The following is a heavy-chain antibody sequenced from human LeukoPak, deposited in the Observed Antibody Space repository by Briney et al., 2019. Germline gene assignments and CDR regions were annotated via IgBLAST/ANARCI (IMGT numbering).Heavy chain of an antibody. CDR1: GGSVSSGSYY. CDR2: IYYGGST. Sequence: PSETLSLTCTVSGGSVSSGSYYWSWIRQPPGKGLEWIGYIYYGGSTNYNPSLKSRVTISVDTSKNQFSLKLSSVTAADTAVYYCARGRRRIAAAGTPFDYWGQGTLVTVSS. V-gene: IGHV4-61*01. J-gene: IGHJ4*02. D-gene: IGHD6-13*01. CDR3: ARGRRRIAAAGTPFDY.